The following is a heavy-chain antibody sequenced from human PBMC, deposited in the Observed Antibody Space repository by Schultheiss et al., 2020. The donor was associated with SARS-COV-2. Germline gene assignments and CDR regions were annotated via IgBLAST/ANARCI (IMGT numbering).Heavy chain of an antibody. J-gene: IGHJ2*01. CDR3: AKDSADVIGSYWYFDL. Sequence: GGSLRLSCAASGFTFSSYGMHWVRQAPGKGLEWVAVIWYDGSNKYYADSVKGRFTISRDNAKNSLYLQMNSLRAEDTALYYCAKDSADVIGSYWYFDLWGRGTLVTVSS. CDR2: IWYDGSNK. CDR1: GFTFSSYG. D-gene: IGHD2/OR15-2a*01. V-gene: IGHV3-33*03.